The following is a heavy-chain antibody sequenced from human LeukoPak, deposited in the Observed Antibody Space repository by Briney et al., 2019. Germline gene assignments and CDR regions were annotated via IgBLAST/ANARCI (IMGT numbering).Heavy chain of an antibody. D-gene: IGHD2-21*01. J-gene: IGHJ4*02. V-gene: IGHV3-23*01. Sequence: GGSLRLSCAASGFTFSTFAMSWVRQAPGKGLDWVSAISGSGNDTYYAGSLKGRFTISRDNSKNTQYLQMDSLRAEDTAVYYCANIGDHDKDFDYWGQGTLVTVSS. CDR3: ANIGDHDKDFDY. CDR2: ISGSGNDT. CDR1: GFTFSTFA.